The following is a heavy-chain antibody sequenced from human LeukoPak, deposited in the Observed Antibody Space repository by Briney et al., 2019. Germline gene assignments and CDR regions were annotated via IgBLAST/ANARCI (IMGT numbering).Heavy chain of an antibody. Sequence: SETLSLTRTVSGGSISSYYWSWIRQPPGKGLEGIGYIYTSGSINYNPSLKSRVTISVDTSKNQFSLKLSSVTAADTAVYYCARGPGTAAAGFDYWGQGTLVTVSS. V-gene: IGHV4-4*09. J-gene: IGHJ4*02. CDR2: IYTSGSI. CDR1: GGSISSYY. D-gene: IGHD6-13*01. CDR3: ARGPGTAAAGFDY.